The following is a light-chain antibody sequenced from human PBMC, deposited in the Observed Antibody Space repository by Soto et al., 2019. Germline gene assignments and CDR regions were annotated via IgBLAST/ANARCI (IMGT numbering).Light chain of an antibody. CDR1: SSNIGAGYD. CDR2: GNN. Sequence: QSVLTQPPSVSGATGQRVTISCTGSSSNIGAGYDVHWYKQLPGTAPKLLIFGNNNRPSGVPDRFSGSKFGPSASLAITGLQDDDEADYYCQSYDRSLSGTVLGGGTKLTVL. V-gene: IGLV1-40*01. CDR3: QSYDRSLSGTV. J-gene: IGLJ3*02.